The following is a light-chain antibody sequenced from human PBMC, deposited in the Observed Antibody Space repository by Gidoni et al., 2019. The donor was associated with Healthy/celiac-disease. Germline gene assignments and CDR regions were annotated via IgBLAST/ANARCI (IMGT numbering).Light chain of an antibody. Sequence: DIQVTQSPSTLSASVGDRVTITCRASQSISSWLAWYQQKPGKAPKLLIYKASSLESGVPSRFSGSGSGTEFTLTISSLQPDDFATYYCQQYNSYSPWTFGQGTQVEIK. CDR2: KAS. CDR3: QQYNSYSPWT. CDR1: QSISSW. V-gene: IGKV1-5*03. J-gene: IGKJ1*01.